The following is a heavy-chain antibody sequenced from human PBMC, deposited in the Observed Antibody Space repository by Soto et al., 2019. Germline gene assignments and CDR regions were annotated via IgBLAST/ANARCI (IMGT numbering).Heavy chain of an antibody. D-gene: IGHD6-6*01. CDR2: IYYSGST. CDR3: AGHYSSSWVYNY. J-gene: IGHJ4*02. CDR1: GGSITSGGHY. V-gene: IGHV4-31*03. Sequence: SETLSLTCTVSGGSITSGGHYWSWIRQRPGKGLEWIGIIYYSGSTSYHPSLNSRVTISLDTSKDQFSLKLSSVTAADTAVYYCAGHYSSSWVYNYWGQGTLVTVSS.